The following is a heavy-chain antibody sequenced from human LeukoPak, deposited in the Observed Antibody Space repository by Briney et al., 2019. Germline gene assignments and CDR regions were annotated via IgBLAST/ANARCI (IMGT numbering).Heavy chain of an antibody. CDR2: IKQDGSEK. V-gene: IGHV3-7*01. CDR3: ARDPYYDSSGYLDY. J-gene: IGHJ4*02. CDR1: GFTFSSYW. Sequence: SGGSLRLSCGVSGFTFSSYWMRWVRQAPGKGLEWVADIKQDGSEKYYVDSVKGRFTISRDNANNSLYLQMNSLRAEDTAVYYCARDPYYDSSGYLDYWGQGTLVTVSS. D-gene: IGHD3-22*01.